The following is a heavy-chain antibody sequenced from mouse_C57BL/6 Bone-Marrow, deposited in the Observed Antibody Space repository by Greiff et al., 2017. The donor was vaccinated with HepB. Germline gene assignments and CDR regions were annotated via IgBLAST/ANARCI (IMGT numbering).Heavy chain of an antibody. CDR1: GYTFTSYW. D-gene: IGHD1-1*01. CDR3: ARGDYYGPYAMDY. J-gene: IGHJ4*01. CDR2: INPSSGYT. Sequence: VQRVESGAELAKPGASVKLSCKASGYTFTSYWMHWVKQRPGQGLEWIGYINPSSGYTKYNQKFKDKATLTADKSSSTAYMQLSSLTYEDSAVYFCARGDYYGPYAMDYWGQGTSVTVSS. V-gene: IGHV1-7*01.